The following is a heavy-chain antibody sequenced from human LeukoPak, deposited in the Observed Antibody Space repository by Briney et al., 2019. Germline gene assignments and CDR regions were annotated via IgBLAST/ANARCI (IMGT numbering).Heavy chain of an antibody. CDR1: GFTLSSYW. CDR3: ASAPYYYYDSSGLPQGGYFDR. D-gene: IGHD3-22*01. CDR2: INSDGSST. Sequence: GGSLRLSCAASGFTLSSYWMHWVRQAPGKGLVWVSRINSDGSSTSYADSVKGRFTISRDNAKNTLYLQMNSLRAEDTAVYYCASAPYYYYDSSGLPQGGYFDRWGRGTLVTVSS. J-gene: IGHJ2*01. V-gene: IGHV3-74*01.